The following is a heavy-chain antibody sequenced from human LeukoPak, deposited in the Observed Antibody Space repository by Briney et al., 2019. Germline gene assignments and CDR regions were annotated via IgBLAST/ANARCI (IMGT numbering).Heavy chain of an antibody. CDR3: TRYNNDHFDY. D-gene: IGHD1-14*01. J-gene: IGHJ4*02. CDR2: IAYDGSKA. CDR1: GFTFGGYG. Sequence: GGSLRLSCAGSGFTFGGYGMHWFRQTPGKGLEWVAVIAYDGSKAFYADSVKGRFTISRDNSKNTMSVQMDDLRAEDTAVYYCTRYNNDHFDYWSQGTLVTVSS. V-gene: IGHV3-33*01.